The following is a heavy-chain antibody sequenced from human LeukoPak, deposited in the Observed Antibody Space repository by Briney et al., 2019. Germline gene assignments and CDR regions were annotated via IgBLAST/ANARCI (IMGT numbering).Heavy chain of an antibody. CDR1: GFSCSSYG. J-gene: IGHJ4*02. V-gene: IGHV3-30*02. Sequence: GGSLRLXCAASGFSCSSYGMHWVRQAPGKGLEWMSFIRYDGNNQYYADSVQGRFTISRDNAKNSLYLQMNSLRAEDTAVYYCARDPQYNYAHFDYWGQGALVTVSS. CDR3: ARDPQYNYAHFDY. CDR2: IRYDGNNQ. D-gene: IGHD5-18*01.